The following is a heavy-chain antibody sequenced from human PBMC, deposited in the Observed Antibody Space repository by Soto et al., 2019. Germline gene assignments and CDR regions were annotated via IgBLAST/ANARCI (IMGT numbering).Heavy chain of an antibody. J-gene: IGHJ4*02. CDR3: ARDLGAGDFDY. CDR1: GGSINSYY. D-gene: IGHD3-10*01. Sequence: SETLSLTCTFSGGSINSYYWSWIRQPPGKGLEWIGYIYYSGSTNYNPSLKSRATISVDRSKNQFSLKLSSVTAADTAVYYCARDLGAGDFDYWGQGTLVTVSS. V-gene: IGHV4-59*01. CDR2: IYYSGST.